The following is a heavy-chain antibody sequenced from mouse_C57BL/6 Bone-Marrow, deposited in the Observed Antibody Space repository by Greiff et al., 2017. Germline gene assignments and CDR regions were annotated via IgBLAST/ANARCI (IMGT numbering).Heavy chain of an antibody. CDR1: GYTFTDYE. D-gene: IGHD1-1*01. J-gene: IGHJ4*01. V-gene: IGHV1-15*01. CDR3: TRDGITTVVESLYYYAMDY. Sequence: VQLQQSGAELVRPGASVTLSCKASGYTFTDYEMHWVKQTPVHGLEWIGAIDPETGGTAYNQKFKGKAILTADKSSSTAYMELRSLTSEDSAVYYCTRDGITTVVESLYYYAMDYWGQGTSVTVSS. CDR2: IDPETGGT.